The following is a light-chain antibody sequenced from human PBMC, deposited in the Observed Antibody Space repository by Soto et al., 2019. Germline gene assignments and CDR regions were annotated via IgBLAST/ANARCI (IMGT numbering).Light chain of an antibody. Sequence: EILLTQSPDTLSLSPGERATLSCSAAQSVGTRLAWYQHKTGQAPRLLISGASSRATRIPDRFTGSGSETSFTLTISRLEPEDFALYYCQHYQSGHPITVGQGTRLEIK. J-gene: IGKJ5*01. CDR1: QSVGTR. CDR3: QHYQSGHPIT. V-gene: IGKV3-20*01. CDR2: GAS.